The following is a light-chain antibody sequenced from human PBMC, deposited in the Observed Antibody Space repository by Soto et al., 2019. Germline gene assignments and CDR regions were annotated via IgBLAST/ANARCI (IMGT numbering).Light chain of an antibody. CDR2: SNY. CDR1: SSNIGSNI. Sequence: QAVVTQSLSASATPGQRVTISCSGSSSNIGSNIVNWYQQLPGTAPKLLIYSNYQRPSGVPDRFSGSKSGTSASLAISGLQSEDEADYYCAAWDDSLNGVVFGGGTKVTVL. V-gene: IGLV1-44*01. J-gene: IGLJ2*01. CDR3: AAWDDSLNGVV.